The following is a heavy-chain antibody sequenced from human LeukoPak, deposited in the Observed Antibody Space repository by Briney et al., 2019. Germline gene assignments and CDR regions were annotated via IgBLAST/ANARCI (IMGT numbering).Heavy chain of an antibody. V-gene: IGHV1-8*01. CDR1: GYTFTSYD. CDR3: ARAALTSYNWQPSNWFDP. D-gene: IGHD1-1*01. Sequence: ASVKVSSKASGYTFTSYDINWVRQATGQGLEWMGWMNPNSGNTGYAQKFQGRVTMTRNTSISTAYMELSSLRSEDTAVYYCARAALTSYNWQPSNWFDPWGQGTLVTVSS. J-gene: IGHJ5*02. CDR2: MNPNSGNT.